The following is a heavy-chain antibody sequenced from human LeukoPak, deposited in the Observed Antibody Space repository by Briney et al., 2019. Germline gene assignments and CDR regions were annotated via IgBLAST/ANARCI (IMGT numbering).Heavy chain of an antibody. CDR2: INAGNGNT. D-gene: IGHD4-17*01. J-gene: IGHJ3*02. CDR1: GYTFTSYA. CDR3: ARGRRYGDAAFDI. V-gene: IGHV1-3*01. Sequence: GASVTVSCTASGYTFTSYAMHWVRQAPGQRLEWMGWINAGNGNTKYSQKFQGRVTITRDTSASTAYMELSSLRSEDTAVYYCARGRRYGDAAFDIWGQGTMVTVSS.